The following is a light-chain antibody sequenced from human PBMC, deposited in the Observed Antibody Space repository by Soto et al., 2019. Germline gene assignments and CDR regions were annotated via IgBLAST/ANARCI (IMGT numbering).Light chain of an antibody. Sequence: GDRVSITCRASQRIRSHLNWFQHKPGKAPKVLIYGASSLQGGVPSRFSGSGSGTDFTLTIKSLQPEDFATYYCQQSFSSPFTFGPGTKVYVK. V-gene: IGKV1-39*01. CDR3: QQSFSSPFT. CDR2: GAS. CDR1: QRIRSH. J-gene: IGKJ3*01.